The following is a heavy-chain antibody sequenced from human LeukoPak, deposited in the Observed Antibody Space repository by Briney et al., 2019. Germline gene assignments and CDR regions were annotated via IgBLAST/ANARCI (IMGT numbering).Heavy chain of an antibody. CDR3: AKAGQLPLV. J-gene: IGHJ6*04. CDR2: IWYDGSNK. Sequence: GGSLRPSCAASGFTFSSYGMHWVRQAPGKGLEWVAVIWYDGSNKYYADSVKGRFTISRDNSKNTLYLQMNSLRAEDTAVYYCAKAGQLPLVWGKGTTVTVSS. V-gene: IGHV3-30*02. CDR1: GFTFSSYG. D-gene: IGHD6-6*01.